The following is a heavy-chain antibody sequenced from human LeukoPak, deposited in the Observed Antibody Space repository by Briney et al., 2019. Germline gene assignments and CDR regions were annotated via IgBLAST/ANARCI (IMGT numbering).Heavy chain of an antibody. V-gene: IGHV4-34*01. CDR2: INHSGST. J-gene: IGHJ4*02. D-gene: IGHD2-8*01. CDR1: GGSFSGYY. CDR3: ARAQVYANRIRRYYFDY. Sequence: PSETLSLTCAVYGGSFSGYYWSWIRQPPGKGLEWIGEINHSGSTNYNPSLKSRVTISVDTSKNQFSLKLSSVTAADTAVYYCARAQVYANRIRRYYFDYWGQGTLVTVSS.